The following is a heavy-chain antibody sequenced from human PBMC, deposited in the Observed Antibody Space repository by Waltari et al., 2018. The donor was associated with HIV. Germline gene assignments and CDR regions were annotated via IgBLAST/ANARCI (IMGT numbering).Heavy chain of an antibody. V-gene: IGHV3-15*01. CDR2: IKSKADGGTT. D-gene: IGHD3-10*01. CDR1: GLTFSDAW. J-gene: IGHJ4*02. CDR3: ATEEGYGSGSYLDY. Sequence: EEHLVESGGDLVKPGGCLRLSCSASGLTFSDAWMTWVRQAPGKGLEWIGRIKSKADGGTTEYAAAVKGRFTISRDDSKNTLFLQINSLKTEDTAVYYCATEEGYGSGSYLDYWGQGTLLTVSS.